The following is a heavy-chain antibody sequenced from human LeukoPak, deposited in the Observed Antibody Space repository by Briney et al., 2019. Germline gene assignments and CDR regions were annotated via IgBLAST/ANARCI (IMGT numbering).Heavy chain of an antibody. CDR3: ARVLSGRGSLYDYYYYMDV. CDR2: ISSSGSTI. V-gene: IGHV3-48*03. J-gene: IGHJ6*03. Sequence: PGGSLRLSCAASGFTFSSYEMNWVRQAPGKGLEWVSYISSSGSTIYYADSVKGRFTISRDNAKNSLYLQMNSLRAEDTAVYYCARVLSGRGSLYDYYYYMDVWGEGTTVTISS. D-gene: IGHD3-10*01. CDR1: GFTFSSYE.